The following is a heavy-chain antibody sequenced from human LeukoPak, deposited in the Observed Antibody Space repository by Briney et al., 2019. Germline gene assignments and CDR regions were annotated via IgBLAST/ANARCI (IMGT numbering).Heavy chain of an antibody. V-gene: IGHV4-59*12. CDR2: IYYSGST. Sequence: PSETLSLTCTVSGGSISSYYWSWIRQPPGKGLEWIGYIYYSGSTNYNPSLKSRVTISVDTSKNQFSLKLSSVTAADTAVYYCARYGRVLLWFGELSPTYNWFDPWGQGTLVTVSS. D-gene: IGHD3-10*01. J-gene: IGHJ5*02. CDR3: ARYGRVLLWFGELSPTYNWFDP. CDR1: GGSISSYY.